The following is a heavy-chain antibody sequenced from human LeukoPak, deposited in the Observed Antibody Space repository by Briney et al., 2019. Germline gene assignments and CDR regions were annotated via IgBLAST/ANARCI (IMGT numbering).Heavy chain of an antibody. CDR3: AREFGYCSGGSCYSI. CDR1: GYTFTSYG. J-gene: IGHJ4*02. V-gene: IGHV1-18*01. CDR2: ISANNGNT. Sequence: SVKVSCKASGYTFTSYGISWVRQAPGQGLEWMVWISANNGNTNYAQKLQGRVTMTTDTSTSTAYMELRSLRSDDTALYYCAREFGYCSGGSCYSIWGQGTLVTVSS. D-gene: IGHD2-15*01.